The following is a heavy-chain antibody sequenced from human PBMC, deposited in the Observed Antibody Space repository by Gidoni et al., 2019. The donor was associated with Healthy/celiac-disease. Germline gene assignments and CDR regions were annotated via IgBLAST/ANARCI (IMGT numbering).Heavy chain of an antibody. V-gene: IGHV3-7*01. Sequence: EVQLVESGGGLVQPGGSLRLSCAASGFTVSSYWLSWVRQAPGKGLEWVANIKQDGSEKYYVDSVKGRFTISRDNAKNSLYLQMNSLRAEDTAVYYCARDQVIVTIWGQGTLVTVSS. CDR3: ARDQVIVTI. CDR1: GFTVSSYW. D-gene: IGHD3-22*01. CDR2: IKQDGSEK. J-gene: IGHJ4*02.